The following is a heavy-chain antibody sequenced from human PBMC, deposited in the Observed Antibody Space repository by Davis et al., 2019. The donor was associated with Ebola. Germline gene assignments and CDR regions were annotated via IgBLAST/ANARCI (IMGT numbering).Heavy chain of an antibody. J-gene: IGHJ4*02. D-gene: IGHD3-22*01. Sequence: PGGSLRLSCAASGFTFSSYAMHWVRQAPGKGLEWVAVISYDGSNKYYADSVKGRFTISRDNSKNTLYLQMNSLRAEDTAVYYCAMSRRAYYYDSSGYFDYWGQGTLVTVSS. CDR2: ISYDGSNK. CDR3: AMSRRAYYYDSSGYFDY. V-gene: IGHV3-30-3*01. CDR1: GFTFSSYA.